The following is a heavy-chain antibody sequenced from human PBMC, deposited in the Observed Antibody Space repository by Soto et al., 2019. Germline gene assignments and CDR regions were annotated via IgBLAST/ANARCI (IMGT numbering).Heavy chain of an antibody. D-gene: IGHD1-1*01. J-gene: IGHJ3*02. CDR3: ARDRYWNDKGDDAFDI. CDR2: INAGNGNT. CDR1: GYTFTSYA. Sequence: QVQLVQSGAEVKKPGASVKVSCKASGYTFTSYAMHWVRQAPGQRLEWMGWINAGNGNTKYSQKFQGRVTITRDTAASTAYMELSSLRSEDTAVYYCARDRYWNDKGDDAFDIWGQGTMVTVSS. V-gene: IGHV1-3*01.